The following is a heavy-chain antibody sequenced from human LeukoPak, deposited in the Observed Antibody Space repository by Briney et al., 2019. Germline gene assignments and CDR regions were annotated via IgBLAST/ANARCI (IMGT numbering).Heavy chain of an antibody. V-gene: IGHV3-66*02. J-gene: IGHJ6*03. Sequence: GGSLRLSCAASGFTVSSNYMSRVRQAPGKGLEWVSVIYAGGTTYYADSVKGRFTISRDNSKNTLYLQMNSLRAEDTAVYYCARVRFYYYYMDVWGKGTTVTVSS. CDR2: IYAGGTT. CDR3: ARVRFYYYYMDV. CDR1: GFTVSSNY.